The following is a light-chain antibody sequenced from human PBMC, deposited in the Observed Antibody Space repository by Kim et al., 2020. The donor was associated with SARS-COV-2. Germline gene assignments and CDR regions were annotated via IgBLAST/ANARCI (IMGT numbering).Light chain of an antibody. CDR1: ENIGTW. J-gene: IGKJ2*01. V-gene: IGKV1-5*03. Sequence: SDSVGDRVTITCRASENIGTWLAWYQQKPGRAPSLLIYLASTLESGVPSRFSGTGSGTEFSLSITSLQPDDFATYYCQHYSRFPYTFGQGTKLEIK. CDR2: LAS. CDR3: QHYSRFPYT.